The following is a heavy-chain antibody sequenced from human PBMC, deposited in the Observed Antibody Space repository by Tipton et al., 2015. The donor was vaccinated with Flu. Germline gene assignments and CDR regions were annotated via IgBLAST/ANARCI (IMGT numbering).Heavy chain of an antibody. J-gene: IGHJ4*02. V-gene: IGHV4-39*07. CDR1: GGSISSSSYY. CDR3: ARTMVRGVIDY. D-gene: IGHD3-10*01. CDR2: IYYSGST. Sequence: GLVKPSETLSLTCTVSGGSISSSSYYWGWIRQPPGKGLEWIGSIYYSGSTYYNPSLKSRVTISVDTSKNQFSLKLSSVTAADTAVYYCARTMVRGVIDYWGQGTLVTVSS.